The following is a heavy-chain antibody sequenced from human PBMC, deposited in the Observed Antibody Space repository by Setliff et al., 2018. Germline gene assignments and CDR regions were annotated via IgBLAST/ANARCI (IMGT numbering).Heavy chain of an antibody. Sequence: ASVKVSCKASGYTFTSYYMHWVRQAPGQGLEWMGVINPSGGSTSYAQKFQGRVTMTRDTSTSTVYMELSSLRSEDTAVYYCARANVLRFLEWLLSGGDYYYYYYMDVWGKGTTVTVSS. J-gene: IGHJ6*03. V-gene: IGHV1-46*01. CDR3: ARANVLRFLEWLLSGGDYYYYYYMDV. CDR2: INPSGGST. D-gene: IGHD3-3*01. CDR1: GYTFTSYY.